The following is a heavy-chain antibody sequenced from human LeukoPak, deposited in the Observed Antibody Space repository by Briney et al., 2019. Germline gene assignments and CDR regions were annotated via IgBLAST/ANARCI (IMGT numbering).Heavy chain of an antibody. CDR2: IYTSGST. J-gene: IGHJ4*02. CDR3: ARENDRYGRIDY. V-gene: IGHV4-4*07. Sequence: PSETLSLTCTVSGGSISSYYWSWIRQPAGKGLEWIGRIYTSGSTNYNPSLKSRVIISIDTSKNQFSLRLSSLTAADTAVYYCARENDRYGRIDYWGQGTQVIVSS. D-gene: IGHD5-18*01. CDR1: GGSISSYY.